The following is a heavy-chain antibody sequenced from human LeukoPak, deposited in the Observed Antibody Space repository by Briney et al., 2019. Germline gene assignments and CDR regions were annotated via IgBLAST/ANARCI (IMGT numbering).Heavy chain of an antibody. D-gene: IGHD3-22*01. Sequence: GGSLRLSCAASGFTFSSYGMHWVRQAPGKRLEWVAVISYDGSNKYYADSVKGRFTISRDNSKNTLYLQMNSLRAEDTAVYYCAKSLLSYYYDSSGYYLVDAFDIWGQGTMVTVSS. J-gene: IGHJ3*02. CDR1: GFTFSSYG. V-gene: IGHV3-30*18. CDR2: ISYDGSNK. CDR3: AKSLLSYYYDSSGYYLVDAFDI.